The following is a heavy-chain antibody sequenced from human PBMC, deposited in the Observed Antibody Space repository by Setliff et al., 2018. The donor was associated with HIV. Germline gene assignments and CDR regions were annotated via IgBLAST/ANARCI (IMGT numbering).Heavy chain of an antibody. CDR1: GYTFTSYG. CDR3: ARDRAPHRDYVWGRPGPDAFDI. V-gene: IGHV1-18*01. D-gene: IGHD3-16*01. J-gene: IGHJ3*02. CDR2: ISAYNGNT. Sequence: ASVKVSCKASGYTFTSYGISWVRQAPGQGLEWMGWISAYNGNTNYAQKLQGRVTMTTETSTSTAYMELRSLSSDDTAVYYCARDRAPHRDYVWGRPGPDAFDIWGQGTMVTVSS.